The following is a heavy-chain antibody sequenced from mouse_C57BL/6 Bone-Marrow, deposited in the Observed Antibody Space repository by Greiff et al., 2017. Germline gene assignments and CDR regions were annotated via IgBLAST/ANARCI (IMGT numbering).Heavy chain of an antibody. J-gene: IGHJ3*01. CDR3: ARDLYYYGSSYDTAY. Sequence: VQLQQSGAELVKPGASVKLSCTASGFNIKDYYMHWVKQRTEQGLEWIGRIDPEDGEPKYAPKFQGKATITADTSSKPADLQISSLKSEDTAGYYCARDLYYYGSSYDTAYWGQGTLVTVSA. V-gene: IGHV14-2*01. D-gene: IGHD1-1*01. CDR1: GFNIKDYY. CDR2: IDPEDGEP.